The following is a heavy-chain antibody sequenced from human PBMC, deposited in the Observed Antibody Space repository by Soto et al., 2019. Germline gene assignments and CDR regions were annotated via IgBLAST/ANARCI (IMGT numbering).Heavy chain of an antibody. CDR1: GYSFANYW. CDR2: IYPGDSDT. J-gene: IGHJ6*02. V-gene: IGHV5-51*01. Sequence: PGESLKISCKASGYSFANYWIAWVRQMPGKGLEWVGIIYPGDSDTRYSPSFQGQVTISVDKSISTAFLQWSSLKASDTAMYYCARHLSDYDSSGYYRGYYGMDVWGQGTTVTVSS. CDR3: ARHLSDYDSSGYYRGYYGMDV. D-gene: IGHD3-22*01.